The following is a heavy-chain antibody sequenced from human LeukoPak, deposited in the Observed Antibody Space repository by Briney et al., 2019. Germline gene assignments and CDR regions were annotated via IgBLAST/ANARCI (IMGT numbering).Heavy chain of an antibody. V-gene: IGHV3-20*04. CDR3: ARDLRVVITGSFDS. CDR1: GSSFVVYG. CDR2: INWNGDST. D-gene: IGHD3-22*01. Sequence: GGSLRFSCAAPGSSFVVYGLTWVRQLPGKGLKWASGINWNGDSTDDADSVKGRFTISRDNAKNSLYLQMNSLRAEDTALYYCARDLRVVITGSFDSWGQGTLVTVSS. J-gene: IGHJ4*02.